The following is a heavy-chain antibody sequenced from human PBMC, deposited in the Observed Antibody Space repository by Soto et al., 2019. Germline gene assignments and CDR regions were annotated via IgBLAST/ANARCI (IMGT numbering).Heavy chain of an antibody. CDR3: ARDLGIINTTMAKSRGNNWFDP. V-gene: IGHV1-46*03. CDR1: GYTFTSYY. CDR2: INPSGGST. Sequence: ASVKVSCKASGYTFTSYYMHWVRQAPGQGLEWMGIINPSGGSTSYAQKFQGRVTMTRDTSTSTVYMELSSLRSEDTAVYYCARDLGIINTTMAKSRGNNWFDPWGQGTLVTVSS. D-gene: IGHD3-10*01. J-gene: IGHJ5*02.